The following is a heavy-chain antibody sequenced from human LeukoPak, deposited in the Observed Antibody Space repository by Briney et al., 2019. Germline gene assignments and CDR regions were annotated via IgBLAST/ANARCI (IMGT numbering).Heavy chain of an antibody. CDR1: GFTVSSNY. Sequence: GGSLRLSCAASGFTVSSNYMSWVRQAPGKGLEWVSVIYSGGSTYYADSVKGRFTISRDNSKNTLYLQMNSLRAEDTAVYYCARHPGWELLYIDYWGQGTLVTVSS. V-gene: IGHV3-53*01. D-gene: IGHD1-26*01. J-gene: IGHJ4*02. CDR2: IYSGGST. CDR3: ARHPGWELLYIDY.